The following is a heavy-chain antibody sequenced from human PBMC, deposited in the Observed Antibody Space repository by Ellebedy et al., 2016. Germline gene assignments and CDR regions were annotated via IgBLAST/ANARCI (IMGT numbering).Heavy chain of an antibody. CDR3: VHRTTNTADDY. CDR2: IYGNDDK. D-gene: IGHD5-18*01. Sequence: SGPTLVKPTQTLTLTCTFSGFSLTTAAVVVGWVRQPPGKALEWLAFIYGNDDKRYSPSLKSRLTITKDTSRNQVVLTMTNMDPLDTATYFCVHRTTNTADDYWGQGTLVTVSS. V-gene: IGHV2-5*01. CDR1: GFSLTTAAVV. J-gene: IGHJ4*02.